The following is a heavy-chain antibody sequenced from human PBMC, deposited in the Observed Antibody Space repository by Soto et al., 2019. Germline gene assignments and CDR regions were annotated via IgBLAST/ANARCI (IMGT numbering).Heavy chain of an antibody. CDR2: ISHTDRLT. CDR3: ARDIGRASADL. J-gene: IGHJ5*02. V-gene: IGHV3-48*03. Sequence: EVQLAESGGDLVQPGGSLRLSCVGSGFTFSYYEMNWVRQAPGKGLERVAFISHTDRLTHYPDSVRGRFTISRDNAKNSLYLHMTSLRVEDTAVYYCARDIGRASADLWGQGTLVTVSS. D-gene: IGHD6-13*01. CDR1: GFTFSYYE.